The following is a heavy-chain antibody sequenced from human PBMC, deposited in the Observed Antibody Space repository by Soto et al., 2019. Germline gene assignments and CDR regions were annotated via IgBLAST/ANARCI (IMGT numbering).Heavy chain of an antibody. V-gene: IGHV4-30-2*01. CDR3: ARGQVVAAQH. J-gene: IGHJ4*02. CDR2: IYHSWST. D-gene: IGHD2-15*01. Sequence: QLQLQESGSGLVKPSQTLSLTCAVSGGSISSGGYSWSWIRQPPGKGLEWIGYIYHSWSTHYNPSLKRRAPISVDRSQNQFSLKLISVTAADTAVYYCARGQVVAAQHWGQGTLVTVSS. CDR1: GGSISSGGYS.